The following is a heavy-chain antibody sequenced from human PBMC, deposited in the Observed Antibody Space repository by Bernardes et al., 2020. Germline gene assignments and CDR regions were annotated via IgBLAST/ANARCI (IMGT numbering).Heavy chain of an antibody. V-gene: IGHV3-23*01. Sequence: GGSLRLSCAASGFTFSSYAMSWVRQAPGKGLEWVSAISGSGGSTYYADSVKGRFTISRDNSKNTLYLQMNSLRAEDTAVYYCAKVWYCSSTSCNRDAFDIWGQGTLVTVSS. CDR3: AKVWYCSSTSCNRDAFDI. J-gene: IGHJ4*02. CDR2: ISGSGGST. D-gene: IGHD2-2*02. CDR1: GFTFSSYA.